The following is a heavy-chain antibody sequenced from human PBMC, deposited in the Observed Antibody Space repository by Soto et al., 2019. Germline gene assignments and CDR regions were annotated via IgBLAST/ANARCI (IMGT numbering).Heavy chain of an antibody. Sequence: QVQLVQSGAEVKEPGSSVNVSCKTSGATFGNTAVTWVRQAPGQGLEWIGGIVPLFGTANYAQKFWGRVTITADELTSTAYMELSSLRTDDTAVYYCARDGDPGYSFWSGPLGGGRFDPWGQGTLVTVSS. D-gene: IGHD3-3*01. CDR2: IVPLFGTA. CDR1: GATFGNTA. CDR3: ARDGDPGYSFWSGPLGGGRFDP. J-gene: IGHJ5*02. V-gene: IGHV1-69*12.